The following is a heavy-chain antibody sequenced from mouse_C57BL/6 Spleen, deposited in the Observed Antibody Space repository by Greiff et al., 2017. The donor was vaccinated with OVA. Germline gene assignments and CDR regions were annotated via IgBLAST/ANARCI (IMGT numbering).Heavy chain of an antibody. CDR3: ARPVVARYWYFDV. Sequence: EVQLVESGGGLVKPGGSLKLSCAASGFTFSDYGMHWVRQAPEKGLEWVAYISSGSSTSYYADTVKGRFTISRDNAKNTLFLQMTSLRSEDTAMYYCARPVVARYWYFDVWGTGTTVTVSS. J-gene: IGHJ1*03. V-gene: IGHV5-17*01. CDR1: GFTFSDYG. D-gene: IGHD1-1*01. CDR2: ISSGSSTS.